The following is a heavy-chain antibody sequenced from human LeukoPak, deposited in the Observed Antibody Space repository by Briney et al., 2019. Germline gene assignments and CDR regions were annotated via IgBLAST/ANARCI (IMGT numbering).Heavy chain of an antibody. CDR1: GGSFSGYY. CDR2: INHSGST. V-gene: IGHV4-34*01. Sequence: SETLSLTCAVYGGSFSGYYWSWIRQPPGKGLEWIGEINHSGSTNYNPSLKSRVTISVDTSKNPFSLKLSSVTAADTAVYYCAGKPRKDIVVVPAAPPHNWFDPWGQGTLVTVSS. CDR3: AGKPRKDIVVVPAAPPHNWFDP. J-gene: IGHJ5*02. D-gene: IGHD2-2*01.